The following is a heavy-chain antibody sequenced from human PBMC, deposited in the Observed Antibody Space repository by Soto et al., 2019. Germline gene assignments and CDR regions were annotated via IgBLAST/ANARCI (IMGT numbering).Heavy chain of an antibody. CDR2: IYNSGTT. D-gene: IGHD2-2*01. CDR3: AKEMGFCTTTSCHVGPLYYYMDV. V-gene: IGHV4-59*01. Sequence: QLQLQESGPGLVKPSETLSLTCTVSGGSISSYYWTWIRQPPGQGLEWIGDIYNSGTTNYNPSLNSRLTISVDTSNNPFSLRLSSATAADTAVYYCAKEMGFCTTTSCHVGPLYYYMDVWGKGTTVSVSS. J-gene: IGHJ6*03. CDR1: GGSISSYY.